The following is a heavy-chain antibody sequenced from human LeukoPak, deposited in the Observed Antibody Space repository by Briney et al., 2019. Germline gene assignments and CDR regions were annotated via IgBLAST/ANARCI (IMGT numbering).Heavy chain of an antibody. CDR1: GVTFIIYT. D-gene: IGHD3-10*01. CDR3: AKEGDYYGSGRYRDGFDL. J-gene: IGHJ3*01. Sequence: GSLRLSCAASGVTFIIYTITGVRHAPGKGLGWVAFILYDVSNKYYADSVKGRFTISRDNSKNTLYLQMNSLRPEDTGVYYCAKEGDYYGSGRYRDGFDLWGQGTRDSVSS. V-gene: IGHV3-30*02. CDR2: ILYDVSNK.